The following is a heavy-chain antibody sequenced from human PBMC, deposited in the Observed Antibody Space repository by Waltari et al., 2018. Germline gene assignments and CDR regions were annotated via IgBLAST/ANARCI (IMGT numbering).Heavy chain of an antibody. CDR2: IYYSGST. J-gene: IGHJ5*02. CDR1: GGSISSSSYY. CDR3: ARLAVVVAATRAGAFDP. D-gene: IGHD2-15*01. Sequence: QLQLQESGPGLVKPSETLSLTCTVSGGSISSSSYYWGWIRQPPGKGLEWIGSIYYSGSTYSNPSLKSRVTISVDTSKNQFSLKLSSVTAADTAVYYCARLAVVVAATRAGAFDPWGQGTLVTVSS. V-gene: IGHV4-39*01.